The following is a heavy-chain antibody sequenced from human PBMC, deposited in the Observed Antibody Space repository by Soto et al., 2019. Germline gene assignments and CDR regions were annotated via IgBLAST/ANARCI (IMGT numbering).Heavy chain of an antibody. CDR2: IKEDGSER. CDR1: GFTFSSYW. V-gene: IGHV3-7*04. D-gene: IGHD3-10*01. Sequence: EVQLVESGGGLVAPGGSLRLSGAASGFTFSSYWMSWVRQAPGKGLEWVANIKEDGSERYYVDSVKGRFTISRDNAKNSLYLQMNSLRAEDTAVYYCARATGAVKEDYWGQGTLVTVSS. J-gene: IGHJ4*02. CDR3: ARATGAVKEDY.